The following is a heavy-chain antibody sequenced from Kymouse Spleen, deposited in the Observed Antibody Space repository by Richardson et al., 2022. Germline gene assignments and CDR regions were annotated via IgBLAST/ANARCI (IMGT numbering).Heavy chain of an antibody. D-gene: IGHD1-7*01. CDR1: GFTFDDYA. CDR2: ISWNSGSI. J-gene: IGHJ4*02. CDR3: AKDKEITGTFDY. V-gene: IGHV3-9*01. Sequence: EVQLVESGGGLVQPGRSLRLSCAASGFTFDDYAMHWVRQAPGKGLEWVSGISWNSGSIGYADSVKGRFTISRDNAKNSLYLQMNSLRAEDTALYYCAKDKEITGTFDYWGQGTLVTVSS.